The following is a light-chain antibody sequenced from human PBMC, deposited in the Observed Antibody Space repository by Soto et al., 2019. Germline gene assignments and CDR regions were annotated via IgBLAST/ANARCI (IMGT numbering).Light chain of an antibody. CDR2: GAS. Sequence: VMPQSPATLSLSHGQRATLSCRASQSVGTNLAWYQHTPGQPPRLLIYGASTRATGILARFSGSGSGTEFTLTITSLQSEDFAVYYCQHYDNWPPWTFGQGTTVEIK. CDR1: QSVGTN. CDR3: QHYDNWPPWT. J-gene: IGKJ1*01. V-gene: IGKV3-15*01.